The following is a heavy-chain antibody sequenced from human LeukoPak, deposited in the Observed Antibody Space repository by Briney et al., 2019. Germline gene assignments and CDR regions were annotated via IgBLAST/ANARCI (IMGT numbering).Heavy chain of an antibody. CDR2: ISSNSSNI. CDR3: ARAAGHYFDY. D-gene: IGHD3-10*01. V-gene: IGHV3-48*04. CDR1: GFTLKLYS. Sequence: GGSLRLSCVACGFTLKLYSMNWVRQAPGKGVEWVSFISSNSSNIFYADSVKGRFTVSRDNARNSLYLQMNSLTAEDTAVYYCARAAGHYFDYWGQGSLVTVSS. J-gene: IGHJ4*02.